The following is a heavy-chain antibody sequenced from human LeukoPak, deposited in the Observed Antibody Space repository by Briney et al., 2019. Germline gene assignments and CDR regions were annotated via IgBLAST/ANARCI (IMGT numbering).Heavy chain of an antibody. V-gene: IGHV3-48*03. J-gene: IGHJ6*04. CDR3: AELGITMIGGV. CDR2: ISSSGSTI. D-gene: IGHD3-10*02. Sequence: GGSLRLSCTVSEFTFSSYEMNWVRQAPGKGLEWVSYISSSGSTIYYADSVKGRFTISRDNAKNSLYLQMNSLRAEDTAVYYCAELGITMIGGVWGKGTTVTISS. CDR1: EFTFSSYE.